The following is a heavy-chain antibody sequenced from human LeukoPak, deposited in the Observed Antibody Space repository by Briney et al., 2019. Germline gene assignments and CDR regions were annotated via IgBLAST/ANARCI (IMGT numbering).Heavy chain of an antibody. CDR1: GGSFSGYY. CDR2: INHSGST. J-gene: IGHJ1*01. CDR3: ARGAVLRFLEWLPRTEYFQH. Sequence: PLETLSPTCAVYGGSFSGYYWNWIRQPPGKGLEWIGEINHSGSTNYNPSLKSRVTISVDTSKNQFSLKLSSVTAADTAVYYCARGAVLRFLEWLPRTEYFQHWGQGTLDTVSS. V-gene: IGHV4-34*01. D-gene: IGHD3-3*01.